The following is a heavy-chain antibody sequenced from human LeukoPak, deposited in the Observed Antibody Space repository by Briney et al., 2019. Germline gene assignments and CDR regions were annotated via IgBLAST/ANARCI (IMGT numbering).Heavy chain of an antibody. V-gene: IGHV4-4*07. Sequence: SETLSLTCTVSGGSISSYYWSWIRQPAGKGLEWIGRIYTSGSTNYNPSLKSRVTMSVDTSKNQFSLKPSSVTAADTAVYYCARDGYSSSYPRMNYYYYYMDVWGKGTTVTISS. D-gene: IGHD6-13*01. CDR3: ARDGYSSSYPRMNYYYYYMDV. J-gene: IGHJ6*03. CDR1: GGSISSYY. CDR2: IYTSGST.